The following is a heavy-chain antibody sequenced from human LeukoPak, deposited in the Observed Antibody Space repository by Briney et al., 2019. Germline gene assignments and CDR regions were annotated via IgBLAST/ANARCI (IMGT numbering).Heavy chain of an antibody. V-gene: IGHV4-39*07. D-gene: IGHD3-10*01. CDR2: IYYSGST. CDR3: ARDPYGSGSYARSAFDI. CDR1: GGSISSSSYY. J-gene: IGHJ3*02. Sequence: SETLSLTCTVSGGSISSSSYYWGWIRQPPGKGLEWIGSIYYSGSTYYNLSLKSRVTISVDTSKNQFSLKLSSVTAADTAVYYCARDPYGSGSYARSAFDIWGQGTMVTVSS.